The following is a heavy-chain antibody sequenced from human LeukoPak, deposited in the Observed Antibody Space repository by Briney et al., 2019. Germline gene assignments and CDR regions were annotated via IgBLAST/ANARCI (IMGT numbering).Heavy chain of an antibody. J-gene: IGHJ6*04. V-gene: IGHV3-21*01. CDR1: GFTFSSYS. CDR2: ISSSSSYI. Sequence: GSLRLSCAASGFTFSSYSMNWVRQAPGKGLEWVSSISSSSSYIYYADSVKGRFTISRDNAKNSLYLQMNSLRAEDTAVYYCALSSYYDILTGYYPFYYGMDVWGKGTTVTVSS. D-gene: IGHD3-9*01. CDR3: ALSSYYDILTGYYPFYYGMDV.